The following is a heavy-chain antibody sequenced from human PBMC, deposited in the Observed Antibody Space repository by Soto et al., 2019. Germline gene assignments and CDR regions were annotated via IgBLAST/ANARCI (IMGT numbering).Heavy chain of an antibody. CDR1: GGSISSYY. V-gene: IGHV4-59*01. CDR3: ARSTAVGYDSRDLNDY. D-gene: IGHD3-22*01. CDR2: IYYSGST. J-gene: IGHJ4*02. Sequence: SETLSLTCTVSGGSISSYYWSWIRQPPGKGLEWIGYIYYSGSTNYNPSLKSRVTISVDTSKNQFSLKLSSVTAADTAVYYCARSTAVGYDSRDLNDYWGQGTLVTVSS.